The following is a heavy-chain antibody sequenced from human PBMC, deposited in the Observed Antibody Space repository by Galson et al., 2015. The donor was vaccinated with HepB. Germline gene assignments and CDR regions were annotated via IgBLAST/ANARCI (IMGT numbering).Heavy chain of an antibody. CDR1: GFTFSSYW. CDR2: INSDGSST. J-gene: IGHJ4*02. V-gene: IGHV3-74*01. D-gene: IGHD1-26*01. Sequence: SLRLSCAASGFTFSSYWMHWVRQAPEKGLVWVSRINSDGSSTIYADSVKGRFTISRDNAKNTLYVQMNSLRAEDTAVYYCARDVMGGTFGEFDYWGQGTLVTVSS. CDR3: ARDVMGGTFGEFDY.